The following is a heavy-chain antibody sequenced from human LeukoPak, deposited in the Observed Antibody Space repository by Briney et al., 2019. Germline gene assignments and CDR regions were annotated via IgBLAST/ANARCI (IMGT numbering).Heavy chain of an antibody. D-gene: IGHD2/OR15-2a*01. CDR2: IFSSSTYI. J-gene: IGHJ4*02. V-gene: IGHV3-21*03. CDR3: ARDFYDGFALDY. Sequence: PGESLRLPCAASGFAFNTYSMNWVRQAPGKGLEWVSFIFSSSTYIYYTDSVKGRFTISRDNARNSLYLQMDNLRAEDTGVYYCARDFYDGFALDYWGQGTLVTVSS. CDR1: GFAFNTYS.